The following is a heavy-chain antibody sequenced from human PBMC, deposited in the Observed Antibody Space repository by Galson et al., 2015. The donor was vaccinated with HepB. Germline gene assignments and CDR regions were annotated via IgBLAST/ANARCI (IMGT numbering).Heavy chain of an antibody. D-gene: IGHD3-22*01. Sequence: SVKVSCKASGGTFTSYAISWVRQAPGQGLEWMGGIIPIFGSANYAQKFQDRVTITADESTSTAYMELSSLRSGDTAVYYCAKDNGYYDGTGYVGWGPSDYWYFDLWGRGTLVTVSS. V-gene: IGHV1-69*13. J-gene: IGHJ2*01. CDR1: GGTFTSYA. CDR2: IIPIFGSA. CDR3: AKDNGYYDGTGYVGWGPSDYWYFDL.